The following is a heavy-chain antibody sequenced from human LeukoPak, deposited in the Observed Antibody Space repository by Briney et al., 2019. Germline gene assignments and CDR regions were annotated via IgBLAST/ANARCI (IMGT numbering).Heavy chain of an antibody. D-gene: IGHD3-22*01. V-gene: IGHV7-4-1*01. CDR3: ARGGPMTPIYYYYGMDV. J-gene: IGHJ6*02. CDR2: INTKTGNP. CDR1: GYIFISYA. Sequence: ASVKVSCKASGYIFISYAMNWVRQAPGQGLEWMGWINTKTGNPTYAQGSTGRFVFSLDISVSTAYLQICSLKAEDTAVYYCARGGPMTPIYYYYGMDVWGQGTTVTVSS.